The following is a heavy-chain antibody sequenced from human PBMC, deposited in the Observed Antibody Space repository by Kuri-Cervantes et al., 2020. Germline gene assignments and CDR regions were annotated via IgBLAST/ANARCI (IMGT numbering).Heavy chain of an antibody. V-gene: IGHV3-30*03. CDR3: ARELASLNAFDI. CDR2: ISYDGSNK. Sequence: GESLKISCAASGFTFSSCGMHWVRQAPGKGLEWVAVISYDGSNKYYADSVKGRFTISRDNSKNTLYLQMNSLRAEDTAVYYCARELASLNAFDIWGQGTMVTVSS. CDR1: GFTFSSCG. J-gene: IGHJ3*02. D-gene: IGHD3-3*02.